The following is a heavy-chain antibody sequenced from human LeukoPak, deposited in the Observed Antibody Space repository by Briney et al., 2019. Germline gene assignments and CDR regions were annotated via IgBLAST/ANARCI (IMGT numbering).Heavy chain of an antibody. Sequence: PSETLSLTCTVSGGSISSSSYYWGWIRQPPGKGLEWIGSIYYSGSTYYNPSLKSRVTISVDTSKNQFSLKLSSVTAADTAVYYCARKSIAVAGIDYWGQGTLVTVSS. CDR2: IYYSGST. CDR3: ARKSIAVAGIDY. CDR1: GGSISSSSYY. D-gene: IGHD6-19*01. J-gene: IGHJ4*02. V-gene: IGHV4-39*01.